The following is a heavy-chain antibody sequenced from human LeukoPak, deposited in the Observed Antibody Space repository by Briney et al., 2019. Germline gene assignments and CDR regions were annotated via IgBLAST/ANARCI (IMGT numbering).Heavy chain of an antibody. D-gene: IGHD3-10*01. J-gene: IGHJ4*02. CDR2: IFYSGDI. V-gene: IGHV4-59*01. CDR3: ASLNYHGSGSPFDY. CDR1: GDSISSNY. Sequence: SETLSLTCTVSGDSISSNYWSWIRQPPGKGLECIGYIFYSGDIRCNPSLKSRVTMSVDTSTNQFSLKLTSVTAADTAIYYCASLNYHGSGSPFDYWGQGMLVTVSS.